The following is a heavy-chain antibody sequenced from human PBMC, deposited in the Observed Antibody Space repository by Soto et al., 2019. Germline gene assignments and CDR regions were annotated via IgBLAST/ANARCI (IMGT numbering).Heavy chain of an antibody. D-gene: IGHD3-9*01. J-gene: IGHJ3*02. CDR2: IYHSGST. V-gene: IGHV4-4*02. CDR1: SGSISSSNW. CDR3: ASRALTISQGDVFNAFDI. Sequence: SETLSLTCAVSSGSISSSNWWSWVRQPPGKGLEWIGEIYHSGSTNYNPSLKSRVTISVDKSKNQFSLKLSSVTAADTAVYYCASRALTISQGDVFNAFDIWGQGTMVTVSS.